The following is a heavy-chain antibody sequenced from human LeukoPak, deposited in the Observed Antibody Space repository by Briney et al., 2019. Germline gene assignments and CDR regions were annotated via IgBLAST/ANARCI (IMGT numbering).Heavy chain of an antibody. V-gene: IGHV1-69*05. D-gene: IGHD2-2*01. J-gene: IGHJ6*03. CDR1: GGTFSSYA. CDR3: ASGVVPAAIPSYYYMDV. CDR2: IIPIFGTA. Sequence: SVKVSCKASGGTFSSYAISWVRQAPGQGLEWMGGIIPIFGTANYAQKFQGRVTITTDESTGTAYMELSSLRSEDTAVYYCASGVVPAAIPSYYYMDVWGKGTTVTVSS.